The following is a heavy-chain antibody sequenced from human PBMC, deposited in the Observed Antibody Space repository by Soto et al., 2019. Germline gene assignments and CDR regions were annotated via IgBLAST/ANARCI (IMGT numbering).Heavy chain of an antibody. CDR3: ACGLEYYENRGYFSSLDY. D-gene: IGHD3-22*01. V-gene: IGHV1-18*04. J-gene: IGHJ4*02. Sequence: PSLKAESERAGYSYTNYGIIWVRQVTGQGLEWMGWIRNHNGEAHSAEKFQGRVTMTTDTSTSTAYMELRRLRSDDTAVYYCACGLEYYENRGYFSSLDYWGQGCLVT. CDR2: IRNHNGEA. CDR1: GYSYTNYG.